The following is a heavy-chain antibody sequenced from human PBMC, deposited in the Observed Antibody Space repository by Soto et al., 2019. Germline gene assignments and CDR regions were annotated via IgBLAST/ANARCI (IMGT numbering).Heavy chain of an antibody. V-gene: IGHV1-2*02. D-gene: IGHD2-2*01. J-gene: IGHJ6*02. CDR3: ARPTPAARSYYYGMDV. CDR2: INPNSGGT. CDR1: GYTFTGYY. Sequence: ASVKVSCKASGYTFTGYYMHWVRQAPGQGLEWMGWINPNSGGTNYAQKFQGRVTMTRDTSISTAYMELSRLRSDDTAVYYCARPTPAARSYYYGMDVWGQGTTVTVSS.